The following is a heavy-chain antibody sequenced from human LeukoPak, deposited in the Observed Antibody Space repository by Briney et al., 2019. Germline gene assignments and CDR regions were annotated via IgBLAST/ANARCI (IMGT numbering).Heavy chain of an antibody. CDR1: AYTFIDYY. V-gene: IGHV1-2*02. D-gene: IGHD6-25*01. CDR3: ARGALAAPRTIDK. J-gene: IGHJ4*02. Sequence: GASVKVSCKTSAYTFIDYYMHWGRQAPGQGLEWMGWINPNSGDTNFAQKFQGRVTMTRYTSISTAYMELSRLKSDDPAVYYCARGALAAPRTIDKWGQGTLVTVSS. CDR2: INPNSGDT.